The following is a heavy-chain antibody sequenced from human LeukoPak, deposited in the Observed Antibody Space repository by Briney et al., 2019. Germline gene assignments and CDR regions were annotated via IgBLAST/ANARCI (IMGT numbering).Heavy chain of an antibody. CDR2: ISCSDDST. CDR1: GFTFSDYA. Sequence: GGSLRLSCVASGFTFSDYAMTWVRQAPGKGLEWVSSISCSDDSTHYADSVKGRFTISRDNSKNTLYLQMSSLRAEDTAIYYCAKTFSCGSGYFYSTFDYWGQGTLVTVSS. J-gene: IGHJ4*02. D-gene: IGHD3-10*01. V-gene: IGHV3-23*01. CDR3: AKTFSCGSGYFYSTFDY.